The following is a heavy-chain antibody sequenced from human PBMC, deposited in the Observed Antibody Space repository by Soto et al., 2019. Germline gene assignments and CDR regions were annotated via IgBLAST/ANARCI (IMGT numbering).Heavy chain of an antibody. J-gene: IGHJ5*02. CDR1: GYTFTSYA. D-gene: IGHD3-9*01. CDR2: INAGNGNT. Sequence: ASVKGSCKASGYTFTSYAMHWVRQAPGQRLEWMGWINAGNGNTKYSQKFQGRVTITRDTSASTAYMELSSLRSEDTAVYYCAYGFDWPLGWFDPWGQGTLVTVSS. V-gene: IGHV1-3*01. CDR3: AYGFDWPLGWFDP.